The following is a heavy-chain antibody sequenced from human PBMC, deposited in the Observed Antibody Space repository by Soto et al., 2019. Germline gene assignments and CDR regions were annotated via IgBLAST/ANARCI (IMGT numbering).Heavy chain of an antibody. CDR3: ARDLSGYDFWSGYYTLKGMDV. D-gene: IGHD3-3*01. J-gene: IGHJ6*02. CDR2: IWYDGSNQ. V-gene: IGHV3-33*01. Sequence: QVQLVESGGGVVYPGRSLTLSCVASGFTFSSYAIHWARQAPGKGLEWVAVIWYDGSNQYYADSVKGRFTISRDRSKNTVYLQMKTLRAEDTAVYFCARDLSGYDFWSGYYTLKGMDVWGQGTTVTVSS. CDR1: GFTFSSYA.